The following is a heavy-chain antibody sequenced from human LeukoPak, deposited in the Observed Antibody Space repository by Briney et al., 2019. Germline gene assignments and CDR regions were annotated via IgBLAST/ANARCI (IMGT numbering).Heavy chain of an antibody. Sequence: GGSLRLSCAASEFTFSSYWMSWVRQAPGKGLEWVANIKQDGGEKYYLDSVKGRFTVSRDNAKNSLYLQMNSLRAGDTAVYHCARVGARQILEYWGQGTLVTVSS. CDR1: EFTFSSYW. CDR3: ARVGARQILEY. J-gene: IGHJ4*02. CDR2: IKQDGGEK. D-gene: IGHD4-17*01. V-gene: IGHV3-7*01.